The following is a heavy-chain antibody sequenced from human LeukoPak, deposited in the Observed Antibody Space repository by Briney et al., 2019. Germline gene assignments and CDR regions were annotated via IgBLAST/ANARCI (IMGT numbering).Heavy chain of an antibody. D-gene: IGHD6-13*01. V-gene: IGHV3-23*01. CDR2: ISGSGGST. CDR1: RFTFSSYC. CDR3: ATKLPRIAAAGTWFDP. Sequence: PGGSLRLSCAASRFTFSSYCMNWVRQTPGKGLEWVSAISGSGGSTYYADSVKGRFTISRDNSKNTLYLQMNSLRAEDTAVYYCATKLPRIAAAGTWFDPWGQGTLVTVSS. J-gene: IGHJ5*02.